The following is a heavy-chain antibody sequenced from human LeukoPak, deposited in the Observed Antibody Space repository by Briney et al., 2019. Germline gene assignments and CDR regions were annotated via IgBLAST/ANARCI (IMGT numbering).Heavy chain of an antibody. CDR3: ASSRRYDFWSGYGFGY. V-gene: IGHV4-39*01. CDR2: IYYSGST. J-gene: IGHJ4*02. D-gene: IGHD3-3*01. Sequence: SETLSLTCTVSGGSISSSSYYWGWIRQPPGKGLEWIGSIYYSGSTYYNPSLKSRVTISVDTSKNQFCLKLSSVTAADTAVYYCASSRRYDFWSGYGFGYWGQGTLVTVSS. CDR1: GGSISSSSYY.